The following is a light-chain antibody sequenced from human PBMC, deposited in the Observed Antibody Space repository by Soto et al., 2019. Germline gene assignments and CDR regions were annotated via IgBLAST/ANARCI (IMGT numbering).Light chain of an antibody. CDR2: DAS. V-gene: IGKV3-11*01. CDR3: QQRSNWPPFT. Sequence: EIVLTQSPATLSLSPGERATLSCRASQSVSSYLVWYQQKPAQAPRLLIYDASNRATAIPPRFSGSGSGTDFTLLISSLEPDDDAVYYCQQRSNWPPFTFGPGTKVDIK. J-gene: IGKJ3*01. CDR1: QSVSSY.